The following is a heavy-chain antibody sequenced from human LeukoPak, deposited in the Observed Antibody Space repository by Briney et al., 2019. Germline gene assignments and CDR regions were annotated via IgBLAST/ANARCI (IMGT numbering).Heavy chain of an antibody. CDR3: ARDREQQLVRFYNAFDI. J-gene: IGHJ3*02. CDR2: ILYSGQT. Sequence: PSETLSLTCTVSGGSINNNIHYWGWIRQPPGKGLEWIGTILYSGQTYYNPSLKSRVTISVDTSKNQFSLKLRSVTAADTAVYYCARDREQQLVRFYNAFDIWGQGTMVTVS. D-gene: IGHD6-13*01. V-gene: IGHV4-39*07. CDR1: GGSINNNIHY.